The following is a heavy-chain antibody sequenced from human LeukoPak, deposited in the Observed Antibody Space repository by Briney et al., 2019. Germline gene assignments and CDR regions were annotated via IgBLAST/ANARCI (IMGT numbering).Heavy chain of an antibody. V-gene: IGHV3-48*01. CDR1: GFTFSSYS. Sequence: GGSLSLSCAASGFTFSSYSMNWVRQPPGKGLEWVSSMSSSSSIIYYAYSVKGRFTISRDNAKNSLYLQMNSLRAEDTAVYYWARGPMNWTPFDHWGQGTLVTVSS. CDR2: MSSSSSII. CDR3: ARGPMNWTPFDH. D-gene: IGHD3/OR15-3a*01. J-gene: IGHJ4*02.